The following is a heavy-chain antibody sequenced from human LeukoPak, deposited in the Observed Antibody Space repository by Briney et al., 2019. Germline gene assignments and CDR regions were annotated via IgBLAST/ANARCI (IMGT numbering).Heavy chain of an antibody. V-gene: IGHV1-69*05. D-gene: IGHD3-9*01. CDR2: IIPIFGTA. J-gene: IGHJ4*02. CDR3: ARVGGGDDILTGGFDY. Sequence: GASVKVSCKASGGTFSSYAISWVRQAPGQGLEWMGGIIPIFGTANYAQKFQGRVTITTDESTRTAYMELSSLRSEDTAVYYCARVGGGDDILTGGFDYWGQGTLVTVSS. CDR1: GGTFSSYA.